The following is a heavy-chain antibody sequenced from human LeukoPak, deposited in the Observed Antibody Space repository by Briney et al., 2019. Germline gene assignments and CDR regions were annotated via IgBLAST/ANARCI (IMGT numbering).Heavy chain of an antibody. D-gene: IGHD6-13*01. J-gene: IGHJ3*02. CDR2: TSSSGGTK. V-gene: IGHV3-11*01. CDR1: GFTFRDYY. Sequence: GGSLRLSCAASGFTFRDYYMTWIRQAPGKGLEWVSYTSSSGGTKYYADSVKGRFTISRDNVKNSLFLQMNSRRAEDTALYCCARAWYDALDIWGQGTRVTVSS. CDR3: ARAWYDALDI.